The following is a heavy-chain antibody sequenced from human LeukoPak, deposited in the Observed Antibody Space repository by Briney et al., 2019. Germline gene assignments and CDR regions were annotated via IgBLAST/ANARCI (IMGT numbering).Heavy chain of an antibody. J-gene: IGHJ5*02. D-gene: IGHD3-10*01. Sequence: GGSLRLSCAASGFTFSSYGMHWVRQAPGKGLEWVAFIRYDGSNKYYADSVKGRFTISRDNSKNTLYLQMNSLRAEDTAVYYCAKESKYYSKNWFDPWGQGTLVTVSS. CDR2: IRYDGSNK. V-gene: IGHV3-30*02. CDR3: AKESKYYSKNWFDP. CDR1: GFTFSSYG.